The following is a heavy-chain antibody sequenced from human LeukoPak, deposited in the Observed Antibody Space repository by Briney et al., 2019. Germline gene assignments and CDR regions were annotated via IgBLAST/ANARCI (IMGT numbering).Heavy chain of an antibody. CDR3: ARATTYDILTGYFDY. D-gene: IGHD3-9*01. CDR1: GFTFSSYA. J-gene: IGHJ4*02. CDR2: ISGSGGST. Sequence: GGSLRLSCAASGFTFSSYAMRWVRQAPGKGLEWVSAISGSGGSTYYADSVKGRFTISRDNSKNTLYLQMNSLRAEDTAVYYCARATTYDILTGYFDYWGQGTLVTVSS. V-gene: IGHV3-23*01.